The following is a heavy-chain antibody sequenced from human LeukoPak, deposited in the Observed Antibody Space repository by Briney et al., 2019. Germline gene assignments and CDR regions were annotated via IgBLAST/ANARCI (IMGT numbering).Heavy chain of an antibody. CDR2: VSAYNGNT. CDR1: GYTFTSYG. J-gene: IGHJ4*02. CDR3: ATQTSYYYDSSGHFDY. Sequence: ASVKVSCKASGYTFTSYGISWVRQAPGQGLEWMGWVSAYNGNTNYAQKLQGRVTMTTDTSTSTAYMELRSLRSDDTAVYYCATQTSYYYDSSGHFDYWGQGTLVTVSS. D-gene: IGHD3-22*01. V-gene: IGHV1-18*01.